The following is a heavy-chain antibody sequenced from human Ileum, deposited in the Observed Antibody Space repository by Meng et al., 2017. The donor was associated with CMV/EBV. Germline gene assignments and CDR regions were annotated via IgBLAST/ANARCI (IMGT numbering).Heavy chain of an antibody. Sequence: GGSLRLSCTASGFTFSDSGIHWVRQASGKGLEWVGRIRSKPNGYATAYITSVKDKFTISRDDSKNMAYLQMNSLTTEDTAVYYYARLVDKAVVTVAFDVWGQGTMVTVSS. CDR3: ARLVDKAVVTVAFDV. V-gene: IGHV3-73*01. J-gene: IGHJ3*01. CDR1: GFTFSDSG. D-gene: IGHD5-18*01. CDR2: IRSKPNGYAT.